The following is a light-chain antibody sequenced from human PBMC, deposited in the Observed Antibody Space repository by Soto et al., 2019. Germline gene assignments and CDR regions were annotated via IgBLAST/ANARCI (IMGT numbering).Light chain of an antibody. CDR2: AAS. Sequence: DIQLTQSPSFLSASVGDRVTITCRASQATSSSLAWYQNNPGKAPKFLIYAASTLQTGVPSSFSVSGSGTELILPISSLQPEDFTTYSSQHLNDYRYTFVNGTKVEIK. V-gene: IGKV1-9*01. J-gene: IGKJ2*01. CDR3: QHLNDYRYT. CDR1: QATSSS.